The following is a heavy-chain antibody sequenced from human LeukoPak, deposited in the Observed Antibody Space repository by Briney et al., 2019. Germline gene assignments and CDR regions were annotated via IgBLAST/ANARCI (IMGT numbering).Heavy chain of an antibody. J-gene: IGHJ4*02. CDR1: GITFRDYA. Sequence: GGSLRLSCAVSGITFRDYAMTWVRQAPGKGLEWVSVISGSGGTTYYADSVEGRFVMSRDNSKNTLYLQMNSLRTDDSAVYYCAKREYDSSAYPMYPIDYWGQGTRVTVSA. CDR2: ISGSGGTT. D-gene: IGHD3-22*01. V-gene: IGHV3-23*01. CDR3: AKREYDSSAYPMYPIDY.